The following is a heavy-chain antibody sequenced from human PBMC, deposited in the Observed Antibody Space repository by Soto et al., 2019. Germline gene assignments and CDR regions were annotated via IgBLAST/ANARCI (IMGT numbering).Heavy chain of an antibody. CDR2: SNAGNGNT. CDR3: ASEYCGGDCYSAARYGMDV. Sequence: WVRQAPGQRLEWMGWSNAGNGNTKYSQKFRGRVTITRDTSASTAYMELSSLRSEDTAVYYCASEYCGGDCYSAARYGMDVWGQGTTVTSP. D-gene: IGHD2-21*02. V-gene: IGHV1-3*01. J-gene: IGHJ6*02.